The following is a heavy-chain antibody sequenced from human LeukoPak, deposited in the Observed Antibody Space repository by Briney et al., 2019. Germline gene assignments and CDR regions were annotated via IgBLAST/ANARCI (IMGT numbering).Heavy chain of an antibody. V-gene: IGHV3-48*01. Sequence: GGSLRLSCVASGFTFSSYSMKWIRQAPGKGLEWISYIGYVRNTIYYADSVKGRFTISRDNSKNTLYLQMNSLRAGDTAVYYCATDHGFHYGAYFDYWGQGTLVTVSS. CDR3: ATDHGFHYGAYFDY. J-gene: IGHJ4*02. CDR2: IGYVRNTI. D-gene: IGHD4-17*01. CDR1: GFTFSSYS.